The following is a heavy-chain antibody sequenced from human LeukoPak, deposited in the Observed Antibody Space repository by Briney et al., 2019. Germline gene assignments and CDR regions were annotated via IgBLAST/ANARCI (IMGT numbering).Heavy chain of an antibody. Sequence: SETLSLTCTVSGGSISSYYWSRIRQPAGKGLEWIGRIYTSGSTNYNPSLKSRVTMSVDTSKNQFSLKLSSVTAADTAVYYCARDPGSSSYYDSSGYLGGDYWGQGTLVTVSS. D-gene: IGHD3-22*01. CDR3: ARDPGSSSYYDSSGYLGGDY. CDR2: IYTSGST. J-gene: IGHJ4*02. V-gene: IGHV4-4*07. CDR1: GGSISSYY.